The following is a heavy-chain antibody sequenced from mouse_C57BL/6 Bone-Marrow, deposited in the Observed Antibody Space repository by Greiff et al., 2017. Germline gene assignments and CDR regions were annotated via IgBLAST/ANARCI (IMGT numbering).Heavy chain of an antibody. V-gene: IGHV5-6*01. CDR3: ARQRGSREAWFAY. J-gene: IGHJ3*01. CDR1: GFTFSSYG. D-gene: IGHD1-1*01. Sequence: EVKLVESGGDLVKPGGSLKLSCAASGFTFSSYGMSWVRQTPDKRLEWVATISSGGSSTYYPDSVKGRFTISRDNAKNTLYLQMSSLKSEDTAMYYCARQRGSREAWFAYWGQGTLVTVSA. CDR2: ISSGGSST.